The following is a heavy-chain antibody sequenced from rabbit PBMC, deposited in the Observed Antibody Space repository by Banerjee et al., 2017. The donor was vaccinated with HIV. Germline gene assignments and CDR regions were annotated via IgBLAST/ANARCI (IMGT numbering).Heavy chain of an antibody. CDR3: ARSVASYDYAGYFNL. D-gene: IGHD6-1*01. J-gene: IGHJ4*01. V-gene: IGHV1S40*01. CDR2: INTRSGSA. Sequence: QSLEESGGDLVKPGASLKLSCKASGFTLSSYVMCWVRQAPGKGLEWIGCINTRSGSAYYASWAKGRFTISKTSSTTVTLQMTSLTAADTATYFCARSVASYDYAGYFNLWGQGTLVTVS. CDR1: GFTLSSYV.